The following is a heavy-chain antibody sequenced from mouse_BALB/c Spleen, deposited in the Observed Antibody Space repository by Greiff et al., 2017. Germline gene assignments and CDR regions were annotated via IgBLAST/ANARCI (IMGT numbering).Heavy chain of an antibody. CDR2: ISYSGST. J-gene: IGHJ2*01. CDR3: ARRNWDDYFDY. CDR1: GYSITSDYA. Sequence: EVQRVESGPGLVKPSQSLSLTCTVTGYSITSDYAWNWIRQFPGNKLEWMGYISYSGSTSYNPSLKSRISITRDTSKNQFFLQLNSVTTEDTATYYCARRNWDDYFDYWGQGTTLTVSS. D-gene: IGHD4-1*01. V-gene: IGHV3-2*02.